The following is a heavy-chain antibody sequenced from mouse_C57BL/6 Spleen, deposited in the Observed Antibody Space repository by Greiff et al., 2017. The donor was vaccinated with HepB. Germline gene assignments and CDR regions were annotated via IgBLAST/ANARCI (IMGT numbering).Heavy chain of an antibody. CDR2: ISSGSSTI. J-gene: IGHJ3*01. D-gene: IGHD2-4*01. Sequence: EVQLVESGGGLVKPGGSLKLSCAASGFTFSDYGMHWVRQAPEKGLEWVAYISSGSSTIYYADTVKGRFTISRDNAKNTLFLQMTSLRSEDTAMYDCARREDYDGFAYWGQGTLVTVSA. V-gene: IGHV5-17*01. CDR3: ARREDYDGFAY. CDR1: GFTFSDYG.